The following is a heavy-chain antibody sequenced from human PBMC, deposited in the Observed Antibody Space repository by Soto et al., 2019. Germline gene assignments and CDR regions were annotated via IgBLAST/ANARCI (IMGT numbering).Heavy chain of an antibody. CDR3: ARTPTIFGVVTVYYGMDV. CDR1: GFTFSSYG. CDR2: ISYDGSNK. D-gene: IGHD3-3*01. J-gene: IGHJ6*02. Sequence: QVQLVESGGGVVQPGRSLRLSCAASGFTFSSYGMHWVRQAPGKGLEWVAVISYDGSNKYYADSVKGRFTISRDNSKNTLYLQMNSLRAEDTAVYYCARTPTIFGVVTVYYGMDVWGQGTTVTVSS. V-gene: IGHV3-30*03.